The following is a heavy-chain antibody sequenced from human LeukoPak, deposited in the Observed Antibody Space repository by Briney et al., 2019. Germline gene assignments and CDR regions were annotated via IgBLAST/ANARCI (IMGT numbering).Heavy chain of an antibody. J-gene: IGHJ4*02. CDR2: IYYSGST. D-gene: IGHD6-19*01. CDR1: GGSISSGSYY. V-gene: IGHV4-61*10. Sequence: SETLSLTCTVSGGSISSGSYYWSWIRQPAGKGLEWIGYIYYSGSTNYNPSLKSRVTISVDTSKNQFSLKLSSVTAADTAVYYCASSDSSGWSLFDYWGQGTLVTVSS. CDR3: ASSDSSGWSLFDY.